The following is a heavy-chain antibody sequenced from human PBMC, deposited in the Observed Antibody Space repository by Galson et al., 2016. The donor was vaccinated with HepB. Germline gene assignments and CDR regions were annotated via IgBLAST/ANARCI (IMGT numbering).Heavy chain of an antibody. D-gene: IGHD1-26*01. V-gene: IGHV3-53*05. CDR3: ARIPTDSYHWYLDL. J-gene: IGHJ2*01. Sequence: SLRLSCAASGFTFSASGMHWVRQAPGKGLEWVSVLYSGGATYYADSVRGRFTISRDNSNRLSLQMNSLKADDTAVYFCARIPTDSYHWYLDLWGRGTLVTVSS. CDR1: GFTFSASG. CDR2: LYSGGAT.